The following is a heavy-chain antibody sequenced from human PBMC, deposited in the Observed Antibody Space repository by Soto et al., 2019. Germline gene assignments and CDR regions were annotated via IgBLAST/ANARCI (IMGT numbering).Heavy chain of an antibody. CDR1: GFTFSSYG. Sequence: QVQLVESGGGVVQPGTSLRLSCAASGFTFSSYGIYWVRQAPGKGLEWVAVISHNGVNKQYADSVKGRFTISRDNSKNTLYLQMSSLRPDDTAFYYCAKTGAVAAMGYHFDCWGQGTLATVSS. D-gene: IGHD6-19*01. J-gene: IGHJ4*02. CDR2: ISHNGVNK. V-gene: IGHV3-30*18. CDR3: AKTGAVAAMGYHFDC.